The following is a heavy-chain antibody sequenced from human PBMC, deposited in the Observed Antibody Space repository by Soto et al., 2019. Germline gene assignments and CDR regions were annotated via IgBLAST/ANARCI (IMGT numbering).Heavy chain of an antibody. CDR3: TTTSRSGWSS. J-gene: IGHJ4*02. CDR1: GFTFSSYA. V-gene: IGHV3-30*04. D-gene: IGHD6-19*01. Sequence: GGSLRLSCAASGFTFSSYAMHWVRQAPGKGLEWVAVISYDGGTTDYAAPVNGRFTISRDDSKNTLYLQMNSLKTEDTAVYYCTTTSRSGWSSWGQGALVTVSS. CDR2: ISYDGGTT.